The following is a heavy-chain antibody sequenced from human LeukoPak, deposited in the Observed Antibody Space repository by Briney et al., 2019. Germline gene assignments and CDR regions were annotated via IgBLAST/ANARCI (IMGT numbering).Heavy chain of an antibody. CDR3: AREYYYDSSGYPKVNYYGMDV. J-gene: IGHJ6*02. CDR2: ISAYNGNT. V-gene: IGHV1-18*01. Sequence: ASVKVSCKAFGYTFTDYGITWVRQAPGQGLEWMGWISAYNGNTNYAQKLQGRVTMTTDTSTSTAYMELRSLRSDDTAVYYCAREYYYDSSGYPKVNYYGMDVWGQGTTVTVSS. D-gene: IGHD3-22*01. CDR1: GYTFTDYG.